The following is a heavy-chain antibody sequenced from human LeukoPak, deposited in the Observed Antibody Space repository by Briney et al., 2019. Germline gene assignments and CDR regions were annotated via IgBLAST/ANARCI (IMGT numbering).Heavy chain of an antibody. CDR2: INPSGGST. CDR3: ARATYGDYSFGY. J-gene: IGHJ4*02. V-gene: IGHV1-46*01. D-gene: IGHD4-17*01. CDR1: GYTFTSYY. Sequence: ASVKVSCKASGYTFTSYYMHWVRQAPGQGLEWMGIINPSGGSTSYAQKFQGRVTMTRNTSISTAYMELSSLRSEDTAVYYCARATYGDYSFGYWGQGTLVTVSS.